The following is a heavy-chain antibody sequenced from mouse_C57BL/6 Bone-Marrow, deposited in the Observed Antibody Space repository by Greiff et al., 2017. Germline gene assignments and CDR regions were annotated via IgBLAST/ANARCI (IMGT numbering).Heavy chain of an antibody. CDR1: GYTFTSYW. J-gene: IGHJ1*03. CDR2: IYPSDSET. CDR3: ARWGYGSSYGCFDV. Sequence: VQLQQPGAELVRPGSSVKLSCKASGYTFTSYWMDWVKQRPGQGLEWIGNIYPSDSETHYNQKFKDKATLTVDKSSSTAYMQLSSLTSEDSAVXYCARWGYGSSYGCFDVWGTGTTVTVPS. V-gene: IGHV1-61*01. D-gene: IGHD1-1*01.